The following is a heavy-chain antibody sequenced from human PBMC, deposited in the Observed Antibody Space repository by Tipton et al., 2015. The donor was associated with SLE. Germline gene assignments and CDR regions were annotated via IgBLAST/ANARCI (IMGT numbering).Heavy chain of an antibody. V-gene: IGHV4-59*01. Sequence: TLSLTCTVSNGSISSYYWSWIRQPPGKGLEWLGYISYGNTKYNPSLRSRLTISVDTSKNQFSLRLSSVTAADTAVYFCARESCNVGNCYFDYWGRGTLVTVPS. CDR2: ISYGNT. D-gene: IGHD2-15*01. J-gene: IGHJ4*02. CDR3: ARESCNVGNCYFDY. CDR1: NGSISSYY.